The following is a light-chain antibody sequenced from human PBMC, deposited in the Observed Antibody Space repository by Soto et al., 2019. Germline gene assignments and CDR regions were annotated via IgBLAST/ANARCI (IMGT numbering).Light chain of an antibody. Sequence: DIVMTQSPLSLPVTPGEPASISCRSSQSLLHSNGYNYLDWYLQKPGQSPQLLIYLGSNRASGVPDRFSGRASGKDFTLNISTGEPEEVTVYLCMQELQTQYTFGHGTKLEIK. CDR1: QSLLHSNGYNY. J-gene: IGKJ2*01. V-gene: IGKV2-28*01. CDR2: LGS. CDR3: MQELQTQYT.